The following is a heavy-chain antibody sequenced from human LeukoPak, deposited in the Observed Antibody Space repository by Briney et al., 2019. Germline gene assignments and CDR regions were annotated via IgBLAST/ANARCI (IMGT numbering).Heavy chain of an antibody. V-gene: IGHV1-46*01. CDR1: GYTFTSYY. Sequence: ASVKVSCKASGYTFTSYYMHWVRQAPGQGLEWMGIINPSGGSTSYAQKFQGRVTMTRDTSISAAYMELSRLRSDDTAVYYCARARKVQLLWFGELFDYWGQGTLVTVSS. D-gene: IGHD3-10*01. CDR2: INPSGGST. J-gene: IGHJ4*02. CDR3: ARARKVQLLWFGELFDY.